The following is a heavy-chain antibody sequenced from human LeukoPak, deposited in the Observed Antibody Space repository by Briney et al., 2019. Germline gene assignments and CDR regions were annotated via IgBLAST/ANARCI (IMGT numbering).Heavy chain of an antibody. CDR3: ARHYPGGDYFIDY. CDR1: GSSFTSYW. CDR2: IYPDDSDT. J-gene: IGHJ4*02. V-gene: IGHV5-51*01. Sequence: GASLQISCKGSGSSFTSYWIGWVRQLPGKGLERVGIIYPDDSDTRYSPSFQDQVTISADKSISTSSLQWSSLKASDTAIYYCARHYPGGDYFIDYWGQGTLVTVSS. D-gene: IGHD4-17*01.